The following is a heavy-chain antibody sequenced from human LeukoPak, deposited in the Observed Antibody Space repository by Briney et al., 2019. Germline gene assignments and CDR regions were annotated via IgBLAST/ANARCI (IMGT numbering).Heavy chain of an antibody. CDR3: ATEMIPPPAGATSDY. J-gene: IGHJ4*02. CDR2: IKQDGSEK. Sequence: PGGSLRLSCAASGFTFSSYWMSWVRQAPGKGLEWVANIKQDGSEKYYVDSVKGRFTISRDNSKNTLYLQMNGLRAEDTAVYYCATEMIPPPAGATSDYWGQGTLVTVSS. CDR1: GFTFSSYW. V-gene: IGHV3-7*03. D-gene: IGHD1-26*01.